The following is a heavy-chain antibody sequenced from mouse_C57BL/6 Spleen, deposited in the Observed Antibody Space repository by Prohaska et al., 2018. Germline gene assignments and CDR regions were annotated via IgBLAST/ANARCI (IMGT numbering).Heavy chain of an antibody. V-gene: IGHV1-47*01. J-gene: IGHJ1*03. Sequence: LKMSCKASGYTFTTYPIEWMKQNHGKSLEWIGNFHPYNDDTKYNEKFKGKATFTVEKFSYSVYFQLSRLIYADSAVYSCAIVPTVWGTGTTVTVSS. CDR3: AIVPTV. D-gene: IGHD1-1*01. CDR2: FHPYNDDT. CDR1: GYTFTTYP.